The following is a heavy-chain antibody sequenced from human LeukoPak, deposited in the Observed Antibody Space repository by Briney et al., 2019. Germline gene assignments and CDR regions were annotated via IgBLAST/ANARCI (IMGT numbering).Heavy chain of an antibody. CDR3: ARATASGSGRAYDR. CDR1: GESMIGNY. Sequence: SETLSLTCAVYGESMIGNYWTWIRQPPGKRLEWIGEIHHSGGTNSNPSLKNRVTMSIDMSKNQFSLKLNSVTAADTAVYFCARATASGSGRAYDRWAQGNLVPVSS. CDR2: IHHSGGT. V-gene: IGHV4-34*01. D-gene: IGHD3-10*01. J-gene: IGHJ5*02.